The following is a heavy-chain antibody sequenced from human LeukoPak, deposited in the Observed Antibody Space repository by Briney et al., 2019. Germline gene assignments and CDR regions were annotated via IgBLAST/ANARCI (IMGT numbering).Heavy chain of an antibody. D-gene: IGHD2/OR15-2a*01. CDR2: IYDSGNE. CDR1: GGSISTSAFY. V-gene: IGHV4-39*01. CDR3: ARQISDCYYYYVDI. J-gene: IGHJ6*03. Sequence: PSETLSLTCTVSGGSISTSAFYWGWIRQPPGKGLEWIGSIYDSGNEFYNPSLKSRVTISADTSKNQFSLKLNSVTAADTAMYDCARQISDCYYYYVDIWGKGITVTVSS.